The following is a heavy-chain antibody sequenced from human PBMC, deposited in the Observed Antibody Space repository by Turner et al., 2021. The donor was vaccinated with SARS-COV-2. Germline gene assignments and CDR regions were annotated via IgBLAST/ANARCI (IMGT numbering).Heavy chain of an antibody. Sequence: EVQLLESGGGLVQPGGSLRPSCAASGCTISSYAMSWLRQAPGKGLEWVSAISGSGGSTFYADSVKGRFTISRDDSKNTLYLQMNSLRAEDTAVYYCAKDIRTTPIAVAGRGAFDIWGQGTMVTVSS. D-gene: IGHD6-19*01. CDR2: ISGSGGST. J-gene: IGHJ3*02. V-gene: IGHV3-23*01. CDR1: GCTISSYA. CDR3: AKDIRTTPIAVAGRGAFDI.